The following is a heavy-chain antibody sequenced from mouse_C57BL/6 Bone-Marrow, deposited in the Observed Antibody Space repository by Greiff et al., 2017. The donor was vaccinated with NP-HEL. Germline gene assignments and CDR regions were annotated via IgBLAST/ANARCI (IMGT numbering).Heavy chain of an antibody. J-gene: IGHJ3*01. CDR3: ARGWTWFAY. Sequence: VQLQQSGAELVRPGTSVKVSCKASGYAFTNYLIEWVKQRPGQGLEWIGVINTGSGGNKYNEKFKGKATLTADKSSSTAYMHLSSLTSEDSAVYFCARGWTWFAYWGQGTLVTVSA. V-gene: IGHV1-54*01. D-gene: IGHD1-1*02. CDR1: GYAFTNYL. CDR2: INTGSGGN.